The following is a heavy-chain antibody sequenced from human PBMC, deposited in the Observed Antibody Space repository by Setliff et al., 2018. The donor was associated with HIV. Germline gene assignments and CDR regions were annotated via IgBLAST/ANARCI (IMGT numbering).Heavy chain of an antibody. CDR1: GGSFSDHN. CDR2: INYSGGT. D-gene: IGHD3-16*01. J-gene: IGHJ6*03. V-gene: IGHV4-34*01. CDR3: ASRSSYVPLYYYYMDV. Sequence: PSETLSLTCAVYGGSFSDHNWSWIRQSPGRGLEWIGEINYSGGTNYNPSLKSRVTISADTSKNQFSLKMRSVTAGDTAVYYCASRSSYVPLYYYYMDVWGKGTTVTVSS.